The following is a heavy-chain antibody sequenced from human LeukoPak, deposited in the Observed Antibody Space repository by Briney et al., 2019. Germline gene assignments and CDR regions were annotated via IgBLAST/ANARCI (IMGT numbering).Heavy chain of an antibody. CDR1: GFTFSDYY. CDR3: AKRSTGYYFDS. CDR2: FSGNDGYT. V-gene: IGHV3-23*01. J-gene: IGHJ4*02. Sequence: GSLRLSCAASGFTFSDYYMSWIRQAPGKGLEWLSTFSGNDGYTYYADSVKGRFTISRDNSKNTVYLQMNSLRAEDTANYYCAKRSTGYYFDSWGQGTLVTVSS. D-gene: IGHD2-2*01.